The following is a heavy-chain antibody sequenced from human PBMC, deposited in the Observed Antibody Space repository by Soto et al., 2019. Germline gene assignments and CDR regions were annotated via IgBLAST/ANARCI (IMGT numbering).Heavy chain of an antibody. D-gene: IGHD2-21*02. CDR1: GGSISSSSYY. CDR2: IYYSGST. V-gene: IGHV4-39*01. J-gene: IGHJ3*02. CDR3: ARPSAGDFQRAFDI. Sequence: SETLSLTCTVSGGSISSSSYYWGWIRQPPGKGLEWIGSIYYSGSTYYNPSLKSRVTISVDTSKNQFSLKLSSVTAADTAVYYCARPSAGDFQRAFDIWGQGTMVTVSS.